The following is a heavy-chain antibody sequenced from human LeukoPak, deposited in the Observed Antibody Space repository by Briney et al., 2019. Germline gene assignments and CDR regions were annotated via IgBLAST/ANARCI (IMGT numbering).Heavy chain of an antibody. J-gene: IGHJ5*02. CDR3: ARGVNKLRFLEWLLKGWFDP. V-gene: IGHV3-11*04. D-gene: IGHD3-3*01. Sequence: GGSLRLSCAASGFTFSDYYMSWIRQAPGKGLEWVSYISSSGSTIYYADSVNGRFTISRDNAKNSLYLQMNSLRAEDTAVYYCARGVNKLRFLEWLLKGWFDPWGQGTLVTVSS. CDR1: GFTFSDYY. CDR2: ISSSGSTI.